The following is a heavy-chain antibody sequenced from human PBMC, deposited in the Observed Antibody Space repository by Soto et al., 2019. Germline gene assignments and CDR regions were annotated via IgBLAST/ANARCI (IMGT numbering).Heavy chain of an antibody. CDR2: IKQDGSEK. CDR1: GFTFSSYW. J-gene: IGHJ4*02. V-gene: IGHV3-7*01. D-gene: IGHD3-10*01. CDR3: ARHPFGNFDH. Sequence: GSLRLCCAASGFTFSSYWMAWVRQAPGKGLEWLANIKQDGSEKYYVDSVKGRFTISRDNTKNSLYLQINSLRAEDTAVYYCARHPFGNFDHWGQGAQVTVSS.